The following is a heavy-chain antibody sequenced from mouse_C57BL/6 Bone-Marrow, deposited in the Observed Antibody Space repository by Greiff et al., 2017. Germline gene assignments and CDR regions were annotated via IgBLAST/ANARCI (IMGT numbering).Heavy chain of an antibody. J-gene: IGHJ1*03. Sequence: VQLQQSGPVLVKPGASVKMSCKASGYTFTDYYMNWVKQSHGKSLEWIGVITPYNGGTSYNQKFKGKATLTVDKSSSTAYMELNSLTSEESAVYCCAATTGGGDWYVDVWGTGTTVTVSS. D-gene: IGHD1-1*01. CDR3: AATTGGGDWYVDV. V-gene: IGHV1-19*01. CDR1: GYTFTDYY. CDR2: ITPYNGGT.